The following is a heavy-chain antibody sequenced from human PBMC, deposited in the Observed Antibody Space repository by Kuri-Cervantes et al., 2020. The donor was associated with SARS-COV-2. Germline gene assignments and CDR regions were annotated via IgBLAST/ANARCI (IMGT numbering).Heavy chain of an antibody. CDR1: GFTFSSYW. V-gene: IGHV3-74*01. CDR3: ARAPPPASPRGGMDV. J-gene: IGHJ6*02. CDR2: INSDGSST. Sequence: GEFLKISCAASGFTFSSYWMHWVRQAPGKGLVWVSRINSDGSSTSYADSVKGRFTISRDNAKNTLYLQMNSLRAEDTAVYYCARAPPPASPRGGMDVWGQGTTVTVSS. D-gene: IGHD2-2*01.